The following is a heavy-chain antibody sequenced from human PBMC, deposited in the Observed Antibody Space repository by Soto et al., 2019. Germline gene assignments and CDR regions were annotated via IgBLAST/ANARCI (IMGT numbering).Heavy chain of an antibody. V-gene: IGHV1-69*06. CDR3: ARCRAPHAVSAWRIEGILTDLPQAYYSCMDV. CDR2: IIPIFGTA. J-gene: IGHJ6*04. CDR1: GGTFSSYA. Sequence: GASVKVSCKASGGTFSSYAISWVRQAPGQGLEWMGGIIPIFGTANYAQKFQGRVTITADKSTSTAYMELSSLRSEDTAVYYCARCRAPHAVSAWRIEGILTDLPQAYYSCMDVSGKGTTVTVSS. D-gene: IGHD3-3*01.